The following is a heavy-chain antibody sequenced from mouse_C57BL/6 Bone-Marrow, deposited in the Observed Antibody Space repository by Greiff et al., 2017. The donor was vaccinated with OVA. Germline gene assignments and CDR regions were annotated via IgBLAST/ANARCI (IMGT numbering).Heavy chain of an antibody. CDR2: IYPRSGNT. J-gene: IGHJ4*01. CDR1: GYTFTSYG. V-gene: IGHV1-81*01. D-gene: IGHD2-4*01. CDR3: ARFCDYAFYYAMDY. Sequence: QVQLKQSGAELARPGASVKLSCKASGYTFTSYGISWVKQRTGQGLEWIGEIYPRSGNTYYNEKFKGKATLTADKSSSTAYMELRSLTSEDSAVYFCARFCDYAFYYAMDYWGQGTSVTVSS.